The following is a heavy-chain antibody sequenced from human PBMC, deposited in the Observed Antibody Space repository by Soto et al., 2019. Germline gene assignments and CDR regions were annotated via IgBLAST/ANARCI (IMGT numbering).Heavy chain of an antibody. J-gene: IGHJ4*02. CDR2: ISSSGSTI. CDR1: GFTFSSYE. CDR3: ARGSGPPSYYYDSSGYYFDY. Sequence: GGSLRLSCAASGFTFSSYEMNWVRQAPGKGLEWVSYISSSGSTIYYADSVKGRFTISRDNAKNSLYLQMNSLRAEDTAVYYCARGSGPPSYYYDSSGYYFDYWGQGTLVTVSS. V-gene: IGHV3-48*03. D-gene: IGHD3-22*01.